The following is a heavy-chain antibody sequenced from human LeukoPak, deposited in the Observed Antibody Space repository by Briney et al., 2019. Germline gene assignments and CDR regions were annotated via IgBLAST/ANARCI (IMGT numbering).Heavy chain of an antibody. J-gene: IGHJ2*01. CDR3: ARAVGVGRGTYFDL. D-gene: IGHD1-1*01. CDR2: ISYSGSS. CDR1: GGSISSYY. V-gene: IGHV4-59*08. Sequence: PSETLSLTCTGSGGSISSYYWSWIRQPPGKGLEWIGYISYSGSSNYNPSLKSRVTISVDTSKNQFSLKLSSVTAADTAVHYCARAVGVGRGTYFDLWGRGTLVTVSS.